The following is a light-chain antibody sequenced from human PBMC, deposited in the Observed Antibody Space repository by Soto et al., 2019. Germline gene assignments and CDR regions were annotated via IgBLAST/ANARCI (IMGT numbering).Light chain of an antibody. V-gene: IGKV3D-15*01. Sequence: EIVMTQSPATLSVSPGERATLSCRASQSVSRNVAWYQQKPGQAPRLLIHDASTRATGISVRFSGSGSGKEFTLTISSLQSEDFADYYCHQYNNWLWTFGQGTKVEIK. J-gene: IGKJ1*01. CDR3: HQYNNWLWT. CDR2: DAS. CDR1: QSVSRN.